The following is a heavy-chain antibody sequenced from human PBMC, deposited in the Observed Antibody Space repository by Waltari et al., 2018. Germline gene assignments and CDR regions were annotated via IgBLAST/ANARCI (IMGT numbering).Heavy chain of an antibody. J-gene: IGHJ6*02. CDR1: GYSFTSYW. CDR2: IDPRDPYT. CDR3: ARSSSGSPDYYYGMDV. V-gene: IGHV5-10-1*03. Sequence: EVQLVQSGAEVKKPGESLRISCKGSGYSFTSYWISWVRQMPGKGLEWMGRIDPRDPYTNYSPSFQGHVTVSADKSISTAYLQWSSLKASDTAMYYCARSSSGSPDYYYGMDVWGQGTTVTVSS. D-gene: IGHD3-22*01.